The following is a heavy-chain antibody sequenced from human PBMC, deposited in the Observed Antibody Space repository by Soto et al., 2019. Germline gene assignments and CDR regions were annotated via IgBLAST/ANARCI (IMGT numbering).Heavy chain of an antibody. V-gene: IGHV3-7*01. J-gene: IGHJ4*02. Sequence: GSLRLSCAASGFTFSSYWMSWVRQAPGKGLEWVANIKEDGSDMYYVDSVKGRFTISRDNAKNSLYLQMNSLRAEDTAVYYCATEVWVYYDFWSGYSDYWGQGTLVNVSS. CDR3: ATEVWVYYDFWSGYSDY. CDR2: IKEDGSDM. CDR1: GFTFSSYW. D-gene: IGHD3-3*01.